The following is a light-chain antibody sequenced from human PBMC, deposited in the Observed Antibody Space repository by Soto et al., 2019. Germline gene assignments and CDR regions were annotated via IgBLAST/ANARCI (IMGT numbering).Light chain of an antibody. CDR3: MQARQTPNA. V-gene: IGKV2-40*01. J-gene: IGKJ5*01. Sequence: DIVMTQTPLSLPVTPGEPASISCRSSQSLLDSDDGNTYLDWYLQKPGQSPQLLIYTVSYRASGVPDRFSGSGSGTDFTLNISRVEAEDVGVYFCMQARQTPNAFGQGTRREI. CDR1: QSLLDSDDGNTY. CDR2: TVS.